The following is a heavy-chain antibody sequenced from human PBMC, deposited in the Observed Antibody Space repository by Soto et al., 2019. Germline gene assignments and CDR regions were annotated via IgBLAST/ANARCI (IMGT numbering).Heavy chain of an antibody. D-gene: IGHD6-19*01. CDR1: GFTFSSYG. Sequence: QVQLVESGGGVVQPGRSLRLSCAASGFTFSSYGMHWVRQAPGKGLEWVALISYDGSDKYYADSVKGRFTISRDNSKNTLYLQMNSLRGEYTAVYYCGAGQDFSDYWGQGTLVTVSS. J-gene: IGHJ4*02. CDR3: GAGQDFSDY. V-gene: IGHV3-30*03. CDR2: ISYDGSDK.